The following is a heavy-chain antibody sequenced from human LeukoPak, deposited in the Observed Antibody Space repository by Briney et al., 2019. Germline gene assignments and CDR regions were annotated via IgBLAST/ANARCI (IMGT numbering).Heavy chain of an antibody. CDR3: AKDGPDIVVVVAATYVSYYFDY. CDR2: ISGSGGST. J-gene: IGHJ4*02. D-gene: IGHD2-15*01. Sequence: GASLRLSCAASGFTFSSYAMSWVRQAPGKGLEWVSAISGSGGSTYYADSVKGRFTISRDNSKNTLYLQMNNLRAEDTAVYYCAKDGPDIVVVVAATYVSYYFDYWGQGTLVTVSS. CDR1: GFTFSSYA. V-gene: IGHV3-23*01.